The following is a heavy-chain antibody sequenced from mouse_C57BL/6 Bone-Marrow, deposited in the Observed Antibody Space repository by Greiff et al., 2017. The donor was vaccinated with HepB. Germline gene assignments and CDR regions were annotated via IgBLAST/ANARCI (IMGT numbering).Heavy chain of an antibody. D-gene: IGHD1-1*01. CDR3: ARLLKGDY. V-gene: IGHV1-82*01. J-gene: IGHJ2*01. CDR2: IYPGDGDT. Sequence: VQLQQSGPELVKPGASVKISCKASGYAFSSSWMNWVKQRPGKGLEWIGRIYPGDGDTNYNGKFKGKATLTADKSSSTAYMQLSSLTSEDSAVYCCARLLKGDYWGQGTTLTVSS. CDR1: GYAFSSSW.